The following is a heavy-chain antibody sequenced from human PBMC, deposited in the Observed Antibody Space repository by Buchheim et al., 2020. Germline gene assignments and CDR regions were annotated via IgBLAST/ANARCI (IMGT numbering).Heavy chain of an antibody. Sequence: QLQLLESGPGLVKPSETLSLTCTVSGASISTRNYYWVWIRRPPGKGLESIGSIHYRGNTYYNPSLKSRVTISVDTSENKFSLKLSSVTAADTAVYYCARQGTVWYEVDYWGQGTL. D-gene: IGHD6-13*01. CDR1: GASISTRNYY. CDR2: IHYRGNT. V-gene: IGHV4-39*01. J-gene: IGHJ4*02. CDR3: ARQGTVWYEVDY.